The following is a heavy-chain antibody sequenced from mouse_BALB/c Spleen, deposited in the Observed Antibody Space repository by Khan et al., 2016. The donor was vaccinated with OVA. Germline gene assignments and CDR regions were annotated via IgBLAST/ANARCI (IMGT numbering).Heavy chain of an antibody. CDR3: ARRAYYGNWYFDV. J-gene: IGHJ1*01. CDR2: ISYSGST. D-gene: IGHD2-1*01. V-gene: IGHV3-2*02. Sequence: QLEESGPGLVKPSQSLSLTCTVTGYSITSDYAWNWIRQFPGNKLEWMGYISYSGSTSYNPSLKSRISITRDTSKNQFFLQLNSVTSEDTATYYCARRAYYGNWYFDVWGAGTTDTVSS. CDR1: GYSITSDYA.